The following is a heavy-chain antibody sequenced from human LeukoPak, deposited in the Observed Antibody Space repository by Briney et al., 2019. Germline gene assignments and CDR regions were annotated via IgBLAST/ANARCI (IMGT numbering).Heavy chain of an antibody. Sequence: GGSLRLSCAASGFTFSSYGMHWVRQAPGKGLEWVAFIRYDGSNKYYADSVKGRFTISRDNSKNTLYLQMNSLRAEDTAVYYCAKGYSSSSGDAFDIWGQGTMVTVSS. J-gene: IGHJ3*02. CDR1: GFTFSSYG. CDR3: AKGYSSSSGDAFDI. V-gene: IGHV3-30*02. D-gene: IGHD6-6*01. CDR2: IRYDGSNK.